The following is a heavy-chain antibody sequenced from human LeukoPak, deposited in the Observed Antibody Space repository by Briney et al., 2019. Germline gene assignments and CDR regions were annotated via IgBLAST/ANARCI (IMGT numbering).Heavy chain of an antibody. Sequence: GGSLRLSCAASGFTFNSYAMYWVRQAPGKGLEWVSGIFGSGGSAHYADSVKGRFTISRDNSKNTLYLQMNSLRAEDTAVYYCAKSLVATPRPSYWGQGTLVTVSS. J-gene: IGHJ4*02. CDR3: AKSLVATPRPSY. CDR2: IFGSGGSA. V-gene: IGHV3-23*01. CDR1: GFTFNSYA. D-gene: IGHD5-12*01.